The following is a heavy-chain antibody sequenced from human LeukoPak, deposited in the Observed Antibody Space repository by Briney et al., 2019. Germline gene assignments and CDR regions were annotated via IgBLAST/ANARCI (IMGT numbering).Heavy chain of an antibody. CDR2: IFASGST. D-gene: IGHD2-2*01. CDR1: GGSISSYS. V-gene: IGHV4-4*07. Sequence: SETLSLTCTVSGGSISSYSWSWIRQPAGKGLEWIGRIFASGSTKYNPSLKSRVTMSAETSKNQFSLKLSSVTAADTAVYYCAREFCSSTSCYGIFDYWGQGTLVTVSS. CDR3: AREFCSSTSCYGIFDY. J-gene: IGHJ4*02.